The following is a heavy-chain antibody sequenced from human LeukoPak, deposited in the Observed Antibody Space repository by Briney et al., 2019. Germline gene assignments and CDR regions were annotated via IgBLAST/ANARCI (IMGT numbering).Heavy chain of an antibody. D-gene: IGHD1-26*01. CDR1: GGSISNYY. CDR2: IYYSGST. CDR3: ARYSGSYYQIYYFDY. Sequence: SETLSLTCTVSGGSISNYYWTWIRQPPGKGLEWIGCIYYSGSTNYNPSLNSRVTISVDTSKNQFSLKLSSVTAADTAVYYCARYSGSYYQIYYFDYWGQGTLVTVSS. V-gene: IGHV4-59*01. J-gene: IGHJ4*02.